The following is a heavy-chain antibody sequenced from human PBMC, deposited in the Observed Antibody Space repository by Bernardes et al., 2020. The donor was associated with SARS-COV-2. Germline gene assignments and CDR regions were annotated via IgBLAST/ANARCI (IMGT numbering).Heavy chain of an antibody. CDR2: IGSDGSST. J-gene: IGHJ4*02. D-gene: IGHD6-19*01. V-gene: IGHV3-74*01. Sequence: GWSLRLSCAASGFTFSTYWMNWVRQVPGKGLVWVSRIGSDGSSTIYADFVKGRFTISRDNAENTLYLQMNSLRVEDAGVYYCAREGGWVEPTLPDYWGQGTLVTVSS. CDR1: GFTFSTYW. CDR3: AREGGWVEPTLPDY.